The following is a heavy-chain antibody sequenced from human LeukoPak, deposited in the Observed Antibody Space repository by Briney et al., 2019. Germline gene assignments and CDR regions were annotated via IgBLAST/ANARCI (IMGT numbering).Heavy chain of an antibody. CDR2: ISYDGSNK. CDR1: GFTFSSYA. V-gene: IGHV3-30-3*01. CDR3: ARGRYDFWSGYDY. J-gene: IGHJ4*02. Sequence: PGRSLRLSCAASGFTFSSYAMHWVRQAPGKGLEWVAVISYDGSNKYYADSVKGRFTISRDNSKNTLYLQMSSLRAEDTAVYYCARGRYDFWSGYDYWGQGTLVTVSS. D-gene: IGHD3-3*01.